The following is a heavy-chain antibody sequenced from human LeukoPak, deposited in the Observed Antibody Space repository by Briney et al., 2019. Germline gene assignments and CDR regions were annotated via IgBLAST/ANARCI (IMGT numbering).Heavy chain of an antibody. V-gene: IGHV1-69*13. J-gene: IGHJ4*02. Sequence: ASVKVSCKASGGTFSSYAISWVRRAPGQGLEWMGGIIPIFGTANYAQKFQGRVTITADESTSTAYMELSSLRSEDTAVYYCARDPAPYSGYDIRGFDYWGQGTLVTVSS. CDR2: IIPIFGTA. CDR3: ARDPAPYSGYDIRGFDY. D-gene: IGHD5-12*01. CDR1: GGTFSSYA.